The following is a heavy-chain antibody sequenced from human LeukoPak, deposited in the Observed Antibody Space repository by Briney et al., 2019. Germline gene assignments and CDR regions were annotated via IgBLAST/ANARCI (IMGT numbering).Heavy chain of an antibody. D-gene: IGHD1-26*01. CDR2: INTNTGNP. V-gene: IGHV7-4-1*02. J-gene: IGHJ6*02. Sequence: RASVKVSCKASGYTFTSYDINWVRQAPGQGLEWMGWINTNTGNPTYAQGFTGRFVFSLDTSVSTAYLQISSLKAEDTAVYYCARDDVVGATRLDYYYGMDVWGQGTTVTVSS. CDR1: GYTFTSYD. CDR3: ARDDVVGATRLDYYYGMDV.